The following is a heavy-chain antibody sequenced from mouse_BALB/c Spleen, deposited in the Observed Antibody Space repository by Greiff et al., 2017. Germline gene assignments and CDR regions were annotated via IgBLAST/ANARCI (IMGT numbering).Heavy chain of an antibody. D-gene: IGHD2-10*02. CDR3: NARGSYGNPRAMDY. CDR1: GFNIKDYY. V-gene: IGHV14-4*02. CDR2: IDPENGDT. J-gene: IGHJ4*01. Sequence: EVQLQQSGAELVRSGASVKLSCTASGFNIKDYYMHWVKQRPEQGLEWIGWIDPENGDTEYAPKFQGKATMTADTSSNTAYLQLSSLTSEDTAVYYCNARGSYGNPRAMDYWGQGTSVTVSS.